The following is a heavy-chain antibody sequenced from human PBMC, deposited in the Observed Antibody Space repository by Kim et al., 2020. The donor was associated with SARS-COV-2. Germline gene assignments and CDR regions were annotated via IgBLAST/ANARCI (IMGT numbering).Heavy chain of an antibody. Sequence: SETLSLTCAVYGGSFSGYYWSWIRQPPGKGLEWIGEINHSGSTNYNPSLKSRVTISVDTSKNQFSLKLSSVTAADTAVYYCAREIRSDVDTAMVTFDYWGQGTLVTVSS. CDR2: INHSGST. CDR1: GGSFSGYY. J-gene: IGHJ4*02. CDR3: AREIRSDVDTAMVTFDY. D-gene: IGHD5-18*01. V-gene: IGHV4-34*01.